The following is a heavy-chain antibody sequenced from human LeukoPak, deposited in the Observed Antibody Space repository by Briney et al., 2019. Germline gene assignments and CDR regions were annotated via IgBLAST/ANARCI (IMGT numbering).Heavy chain of an antibody. V-gene: IGHV3-48*03. CDR2: ISSSGITI. Sequence: GGSLRLSCAASGFTFSSYEMNWVRQAPGKGLEWISYISSSGITIYYADSVKGRFTISRDNAQKSLYLQMNSLRAEDTAVYYCARDPVHCGGGDCYSDYWGQGTLVTVSS. CDR3: ARDPVHCGGGDCYSDY. J-gene: IGHJ4*02. CDR1: GFTFSSYE. D-gene: IGHD2-21*02.